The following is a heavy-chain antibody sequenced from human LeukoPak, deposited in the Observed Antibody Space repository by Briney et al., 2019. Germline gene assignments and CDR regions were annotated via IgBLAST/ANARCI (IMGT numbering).Heavy chain of an antibody. CDR3: ARDRLRPRGMDV. J-gene: IGHJ6*03. Sequence: PSETLSLTCAVYGGSFSGYYWSWIRQPPGKGLEWIGEINHSGSTNYNPSLKSRVTISVDTSKNQFSLKLSSVTAADTAVYYCARDRLRPRGMDVWGKGTTVTVSS. V-gene: IGHV4-34*01. CDR1: GGSFSGYY. CDR2: INHSGST.